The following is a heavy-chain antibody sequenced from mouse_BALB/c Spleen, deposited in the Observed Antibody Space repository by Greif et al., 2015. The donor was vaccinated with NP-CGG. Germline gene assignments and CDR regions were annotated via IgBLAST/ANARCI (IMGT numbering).Heavy chain of an antibody. V-gene: IGHV1-9*01. CDR3: ARFGYDYWFAY. Sequence: QVQLKDSGAELMKPGASVKISCKATGYTFSSYWIEWVKQRPGHGLEWIGEILPGSGSTNYNEKFKGKATFTADTSSNTAYMQLSSLTSEDSAVYYCARFGYDYWFAYWGQGTLVTVSA. CDR2: ILPGSGST. D-gene: IGHD2-4*01. J-gene: IGHJ3*01. CDR1: GYTFSSYW.